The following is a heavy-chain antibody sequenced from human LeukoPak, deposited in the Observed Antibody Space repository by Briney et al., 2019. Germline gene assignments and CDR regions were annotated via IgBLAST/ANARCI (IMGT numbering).Heavy chain of an antibody. Sequence: GGSLRLSCAGSGFSFSSNTMSWVRQTPGRGLEWVSAISNNGGRTDYADSVKGRFTISRDNSKSTLYLHMDSLRAEDTAVYYCARDEDTSALSEYWGQGTLVTVSS. V-gene: IGHV3-23*01. CDR3: ARDEDTSALSEY. CDR2: ISNNGGRT. J-gene: IGHJ4*02. D-gene: IGHD2/OR15-2a*01. CDR1: GFSFSSNT.